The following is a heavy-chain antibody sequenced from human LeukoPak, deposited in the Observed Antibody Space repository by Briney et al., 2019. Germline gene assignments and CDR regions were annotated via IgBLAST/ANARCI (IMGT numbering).Heavy chain of an antibody. D-gene: IGHD2-21*01. Sequence: GASVKVSCKASGYTFINHAIHWVRQAPGQRLEWMGWINIGNGNTKYSQNFQGRITITRDTSATTAYMDLSSLRSEDTAMYYSARRLGRSFDYWGQGNLVTVSS. V-gene: IGHV1-3*04. CDR1: GYTFINHA. CDR2: INIGNGNT. J-gene: IGHJ4*02. CDR3: ARRLGRSFDY.